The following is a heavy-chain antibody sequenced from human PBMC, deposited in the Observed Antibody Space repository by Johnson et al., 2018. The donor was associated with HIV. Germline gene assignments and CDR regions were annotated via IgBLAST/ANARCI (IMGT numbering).Heavy chain of an antibody. CDR2: LSGSGGST. J-gene: IGHJ3*02. D-gene: IGHD3-9*01. CDR3: AKDLRVFDWFNAYDAFDI. Sequence: VQLVESGGGLVKPGGSLRLSCAASGFTFSSYAMNWVRQAPGKGLEWVSALSGSGGSTYYADSVKGRFTISRDTSKNTLYLQMNSLRADDTAVYYCAKDLRVFDWFNAYDAFDICGQGTMVTVSS. V-gene: IGHV3-23*04. CDR1: GFTFSSYA.